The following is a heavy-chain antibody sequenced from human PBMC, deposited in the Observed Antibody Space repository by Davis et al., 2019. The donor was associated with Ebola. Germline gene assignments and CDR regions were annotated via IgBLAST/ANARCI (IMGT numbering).Heavy chain of an antibody. V-gene: IGHV3-11*01. D-gene: IGHD2-21*01. Sequence: PGGFLRLSCAASGFTFSDHYMSWIRQAPGKGLDWLSYIGRSGNVIAYADSVKGRFTISRDNAKNSLYLEMDSLRAEDTAVYFCARDGLGDFSYYDYWGQGTLVTVSS. CDR1: GFTFSDHY. CDR2: IGRSGNVI. CDR3: ARDGLGDFSYYDY. J-gene: IGHJ4*02.